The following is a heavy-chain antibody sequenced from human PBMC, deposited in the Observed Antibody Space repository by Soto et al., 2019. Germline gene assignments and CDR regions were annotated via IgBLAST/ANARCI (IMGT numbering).Heavy chain of an antibody. CDR3: AHRTSYCSGGSCYSGFDY. V-gene: IGHV2-5*02. CDR1: GFSLSTSGVG. Sequence: QITLKESGPTLVKPTQTLTLTCTFSGFSLSTSGVGVGWIRQPPGQALEWLALIYWDDDKRYSPSLKSRLTITKDSSKNQVALTMTTMDTVDTATSSCAHRTSYCSGGSCYSGFDYWGQGTLVTVSS. CDR2: IYWDDDK. J-gene: IGHJ4*02. D-gene: IGHD2-15*01.